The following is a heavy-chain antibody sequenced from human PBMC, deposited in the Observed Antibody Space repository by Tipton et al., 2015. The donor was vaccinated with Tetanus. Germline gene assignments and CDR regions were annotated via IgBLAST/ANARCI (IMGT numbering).Heavy chain of an antibody. CDR3: ARAFFAAATS. V-gene: IGHV3-7*01. J-gene: IGHJ5*02. CDR1: GFTFRGYW. D-gene: IGHD6-13*01. Sequence: SLRLSCAASGFTFRGYWMHWVRLAPEKGLQWVAYIKDDGSEKAYVDSVKGRFTVSRDNAKNSLYLQMNSLRDDDTAVYYCARAFFAAATSWGQGTLVTVSS. CDR2: IKDDGSEK.